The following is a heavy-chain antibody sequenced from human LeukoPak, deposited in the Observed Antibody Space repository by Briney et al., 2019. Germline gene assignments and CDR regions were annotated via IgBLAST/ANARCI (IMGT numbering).Heavy chain of an antibody. CDR2: IKGDGSST. CDR1: GFTFTTYW. D-gene: IGHD1-26*01. V-gene: IGHV3-74*01. CDR3: VRDGVGAPPFDY. Sequence: QPGGSLRLSCAASGFTFTTYWMHWVRQAPGKGLVWVSRIKGDGSSTSYADSVKGRFTISRDNAKNTLFLQMNSLRAEDTAVYYCVRDGVGAPPFDYWGQGALVTVSS. J-gene: IGHJ4*02.